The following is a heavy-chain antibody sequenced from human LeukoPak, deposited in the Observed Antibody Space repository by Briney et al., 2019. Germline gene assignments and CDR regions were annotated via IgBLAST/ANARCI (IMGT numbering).Heavy chain of an antibody. CDR1: GFTFSSYG. CDR2: IRYDGGNK. D-gene: IGHD1-1*01. CDR3: AKSRSGSANWALQIFDN. J-gene: IGHJ4*02. Sequence: GGSLRLSCAASGFTFSSYGMHWVRQAPGKGLEWMAFIRYDGGNKYYADSVKGRFTISRDNSKNTLYLQMNSLRAEDTAVYFCAKSRSGSANWALQIFDNWGQGTLVTVSS. V-gene: IGHV3-30*02.